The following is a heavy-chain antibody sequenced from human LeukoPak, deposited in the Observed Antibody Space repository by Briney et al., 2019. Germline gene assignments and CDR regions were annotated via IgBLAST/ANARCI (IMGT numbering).Heavy chain of an antibody. V-gene: IGHV4-59*01. CDR3: ARGSLRLQPKYNWFDP. CDR1: GGSISSYY. J-gene: IGHJ5*02. Sequence: PSETLSLTCTVSGGSISSYYWSWIRQPPGKGLEWIGYIYYSGSTNYNPSLKSRVTISVDTSKNQSSLKLSSVTAADTAVYYCARGSLRLQPKYNWFDPWGQGTLVTVSS. D-gene: IGHD4-11*01. CDR2: IYYSGST.